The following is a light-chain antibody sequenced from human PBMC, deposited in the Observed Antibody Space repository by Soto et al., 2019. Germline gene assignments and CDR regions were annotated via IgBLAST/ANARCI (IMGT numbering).Light chain of an antibody. CDR1: QGLAGY. CDR3: QQVRSYPIT. V-gene: IGKV1-9*01. Sequence: DIQLTQSPSFLSASVGDRVTITCRASQGLAGYLAWYQQKPGKAPNLLIYNTSTLQSGVPSRFSGSGSWTEFTLTISSLQPEDFATYYCQQVRSYPITFGQGTRLEIK. J-gene: IGKJ5*01. CDR2: NTS.